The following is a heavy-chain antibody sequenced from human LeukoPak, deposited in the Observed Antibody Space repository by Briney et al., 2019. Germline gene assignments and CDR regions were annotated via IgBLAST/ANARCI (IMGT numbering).Heavy chain of an antibody. Sequence: GGSLRLSCAASGFNFANHAMSWVRQTPGKGLGWVSAISGGGDITYYADSVTGRFTISRDNSKDTLFLQMHSLRPGDTAVYYCVREDTPATANYWGQGTLVTISS. CDR3: VREDTPATANY. J-gene: IGHJ4*02. CDR1: GFNFANHA. CDR2: ISGGGDIT. D-gene: IGHD2-21*02. V-gene: IGHV3-23*01.